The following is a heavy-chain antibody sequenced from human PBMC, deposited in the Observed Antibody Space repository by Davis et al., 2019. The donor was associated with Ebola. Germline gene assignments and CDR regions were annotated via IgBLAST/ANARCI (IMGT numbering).Heavy chain of an antibody. CDR3: ARDLSLYYDFWSGYPDV. CDR2: ISYSGGST. J-gene: IGHJ6*04. Sequence: GGSLRLSCAASGFTFTTYALSWVRQAPGQGLEWVSTISYSGGSTYYADSVKGRFTISRDNSKNTLYLQMNSLRAEDTAVYYCARDLSLYYDFWSGYPDVWGKGTTVTVSS. CDR1: GFTFTTYA. V-gene: IGHV3-23*01. D-gene: IGHD3-3*01.